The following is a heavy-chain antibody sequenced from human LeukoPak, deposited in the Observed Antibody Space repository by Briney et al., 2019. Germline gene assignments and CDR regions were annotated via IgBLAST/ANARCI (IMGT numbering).Heavy chain of an antibody. J-gene: IGHJ4*02. CDR2: IWYDGSNK. V-gene: IGHV3-33*01. Sequence: GGSLRLSCAAAGFTFSTYGMHWVRQAPGKGLEWVAVIWYDGSNKYYADSVKGRFTISRDNSKNTLYLQMNSLRAEDTAMYYCARDFTLYGSFSWFDYWGQGTLVTVSS. CDR1: GFTFSTYG. CDR3: ARDFTLYGSFSWFDY. D-gene: IGHD6-6*01.